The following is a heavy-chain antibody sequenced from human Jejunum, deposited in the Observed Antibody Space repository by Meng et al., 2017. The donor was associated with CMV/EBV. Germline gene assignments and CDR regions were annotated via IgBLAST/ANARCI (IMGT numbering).Heavy chain of an antibody. D-gene: IGHD1-26*01. Sequence: QVQLQESGPGLVRSSGSLSLTCTVSVGSINNYYWSWIRQSAGKGLEWIGRFYSSDTYNYHPSLNSRVTMSLDTSKSQFSLNLRSVTAADTAIYYCARGPGASTREGFDYWGLGTLVTVSS. CDR3: ARGPGASTREGFDY. CDR2: FYSSDTY. V-gene: IGHV4-4*07. J-gene: IGHJ4*02. CDR1: VGSINNYY.